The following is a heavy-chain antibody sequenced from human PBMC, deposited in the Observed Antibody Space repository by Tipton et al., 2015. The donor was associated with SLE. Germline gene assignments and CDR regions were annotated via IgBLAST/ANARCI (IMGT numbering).Heavy chain of an antibody. D-gene: IGHD3-3*01. V-gene: IGHV4-34*01. CDR1: GGSFSGYY. CDR2: INHSGST. J-gene: IGHJ4*02. Sequence: TLSLTCAVYGGSFSGYYWSWIRQPPGKGLEWIGEINHSGSTNYNPSLKSRVTISVDTSKNQFSLKLSSVTAADTAVYYCARGLFRSHYDFRSGSHYFDYWGQGTLVTVSS. CDR3: ARGLFRSHYDFRSGSHYFDY.